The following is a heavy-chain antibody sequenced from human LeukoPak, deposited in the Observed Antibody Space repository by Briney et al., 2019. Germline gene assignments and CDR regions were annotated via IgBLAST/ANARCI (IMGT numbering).Heavy chain of an antibody. Sequence: SETLSLTCAVYGGSFSGYYWSWIRQPPGKGLEWIGEINHSGSTNYNPSLKGRVTISVDTSKNQFSLKLSSVTAADTAVYYCARDVLRYFDWPSYYFDYWGQGTLVTVSS. V-gene: IGHV4-34*01. CDR2: INHSGST. J-gene: IGHJ4*02. CDR1: GGSFSGYY. D-gene: IGHD3-9*01. CDR3: ARDVLRYFDWPSYYFDY.